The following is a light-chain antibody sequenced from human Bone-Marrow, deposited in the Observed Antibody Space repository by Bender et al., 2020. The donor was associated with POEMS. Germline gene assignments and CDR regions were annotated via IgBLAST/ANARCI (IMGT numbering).Light chain of an antibody. Sequence: QSVLTQPPSVSGAPGQRVTISCTGSSSNTGSGYDINWYQHLPGTAPKLLIYGYNNRPSGVPDRFSGSKSGTSASLAITGLQAEDEGDYYCCSYAGNSTWVFGGGTKLTVL. V-gene: IGLV1-40*01. J-gene: IGLJ3*02. CDR3: CSYAGNSTWV. CDR2: GYN. CDR1: SSNTGSGYD.